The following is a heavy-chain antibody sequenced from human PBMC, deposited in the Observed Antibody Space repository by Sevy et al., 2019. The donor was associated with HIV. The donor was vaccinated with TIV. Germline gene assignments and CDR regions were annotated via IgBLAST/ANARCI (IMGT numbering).Heavy chain of an antibody. V-gene: IGHV3-30*18. D-gene: IGHD2-15*01. J-gene: IGHJ4*02. Sequence: GGSLRLSCAASGFIFNNYDMYWIRQAPGKGLEWVATVSYDGADKDYADIVKGRFTISRDSSRSMLYLQMSSLGPEDTGVYFCAKDMVDCSGGTCYSGAVSPFESWGQCTLVTVSS. CDR2: VSYDGADK. CDR3: AKDMVDCSGGTCYSGAVSPFES. CDR1: GFIFNNYD.